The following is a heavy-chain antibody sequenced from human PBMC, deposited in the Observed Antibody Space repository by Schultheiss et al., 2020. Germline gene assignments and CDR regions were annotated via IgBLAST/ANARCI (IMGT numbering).Heavy chain of an antibody. V-gene: IGHV4-30-4*02. CDR1: GGSISSGDYY. D-gene: IGHD2-2*01. J-gene: IGHJ5*02. CDR3: ARAKKDIAVAGGLYWFDP. Sequence: SATLSLTCTVSGGSISSGDYYWSWIRQPPGKGLEWIGYIFYGGSTYYNPSLKSRVTISVDTSKNQFSLKLSSVTAADTAVYYCARAKKDIAVAGGLYWFDPWGQGTLVTVSS. CDR2: IFYGGST.